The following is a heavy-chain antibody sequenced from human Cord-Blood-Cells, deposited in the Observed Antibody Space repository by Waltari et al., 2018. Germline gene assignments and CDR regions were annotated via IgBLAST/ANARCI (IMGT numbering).Heavy chain of an antibody. CDR1: GSTMLVSA. J-gene: IGHJ3*02. V-gene: IGHV3-9*01. CDR3: AKEDVAFDI. Sequence: VKMAGSGGRLVQRGWNLCLSCAASGSTMLVSAVSWVRQAPGKVLERVSGISWKRGIIGYSDSVKGRFTISRDNAKNSLFRQINSLRAEDTALYYCAKEDVAFDIWGQGTMVTVSS. CDR2: ISWKRGII.